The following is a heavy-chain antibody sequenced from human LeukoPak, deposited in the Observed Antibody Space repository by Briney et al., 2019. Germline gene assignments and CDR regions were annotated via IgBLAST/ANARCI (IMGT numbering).Heavy chain of an antibody. D-gene: IGHD3-22*01. Sequence: SETLSLTCTVSGYSISSGYYWGWIRQPPGKGLEWIGSIYHSGSTYYNPSLKSRVTISVDTSKNQFSLKLSSVTAADTAVYYCARVAHYDSSGYYLEWYFDYWGQGTLVTVSS. CDR3: ARVAHYDSSGYYLEWYFDY. J-gene: IGHJ4*02. V-gene: IGHV4-38-2*02. CDR1: GYSISSGYY. CDR2: IYHSGST.